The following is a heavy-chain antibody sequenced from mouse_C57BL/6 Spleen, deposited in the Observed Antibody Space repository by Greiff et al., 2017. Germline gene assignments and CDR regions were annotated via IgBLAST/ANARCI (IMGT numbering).Heavy chain of an antibody. D-gene: IGHD4-1*01. CDR2: INPSSGYT. V-gene: IGHV1-4*01. J-gene: IGHJ4*01. Sequence: QVQLQQSGAELARPGASVKMSCKASGYTFTSYTMHWVKQRPGQGLEWIGYINPSSGYTKYNQKFKDKATLTADKSSSTAYMQLSSLTSEDSAVYYCARPSSTGFDAMDYWGQGTSVTVSS. CDR3: ARPSSTGFDAMDY. CDR1: GYTFTSYT.